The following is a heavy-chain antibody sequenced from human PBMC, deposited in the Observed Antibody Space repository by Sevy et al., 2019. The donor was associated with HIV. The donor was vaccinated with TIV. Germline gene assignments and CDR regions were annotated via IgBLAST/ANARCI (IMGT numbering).Heavy chain of an antibody. Sequence: SETLSLTCTVSGGSISSYSWSWIRQPAGKGLEWIGRIYTSGSTNYNPSLKSRVTMSVDTSKNQFSLKLSSVTAADTAVYYCARDQGYYYDSSGYYFDYHDAFDIWGQGTMVTVSS. CDR3: ARDQGYYYDSSGYYFDYHDAFDI. J-gene: IGHJ3*02. D-gene: IGHD3-22*01. CDR1: GGSISSYS. CDR2: IYTSGST. V-gene: IGHV4-4*07.